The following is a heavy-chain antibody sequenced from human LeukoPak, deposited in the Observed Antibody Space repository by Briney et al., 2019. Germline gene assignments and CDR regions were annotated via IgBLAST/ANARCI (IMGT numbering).Heavy chain of an antibody. D-gene: IGHD3-10*01. V-gene: IGHV3-74*01. CDR1: GFTFSSYW. J-gene: IGHJ4*02. CDR3: ARAARGVIDY. CDR2: INSDGSST. Sequence: GGSLRLSCAASGFTFSSYWMHWVRQAPGNGLVWVPRINSDGSSTSYADSVKGRFTISRDNAKNTLYLQMNSLRAEDTAVYYCARAARGVIDYWGQGTLVTVSS.